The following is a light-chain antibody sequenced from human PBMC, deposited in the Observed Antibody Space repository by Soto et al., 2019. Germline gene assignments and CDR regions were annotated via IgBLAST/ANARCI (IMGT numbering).Light chain of an antibody. CDR3: QQYNTWPPIT. CDR1: QTVPSN. V-gene: IGKV3-15*01. J-gene: IGKJ5*01. CDR2: GAS. Sequence: EIVMTQSPATRSVSPGEFVTLSCMASQTVPSNIAWYQQKPGQAPSLLIYGASTRATGIPDRFSGTGSGTEFTLTISSLKSEDYAVYYCQQYNTWPPITFGQGTRLEIK.